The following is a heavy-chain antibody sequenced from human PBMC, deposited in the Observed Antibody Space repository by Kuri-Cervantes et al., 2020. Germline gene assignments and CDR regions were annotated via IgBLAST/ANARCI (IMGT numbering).Heavy chain of an antibody. CDR3: ARDRREVVSSTPGYD. Sequence: ASVKVSCKASGYNFRTYTIHWVRQAPGQRLEWMGWINAGNGNTKYSEKFQGRVTFSRDTSASTAYMDLSSLRSEDTAVYYCARDRREVVSSTPGYDWGQGTLVTVSS. CDR1: GYNFRTYT. J-gene: IGHJ4*02. D-gene: IGHD2-15*01. CDR2: INAGNGNT. V-gene: IGHV1-3*01.